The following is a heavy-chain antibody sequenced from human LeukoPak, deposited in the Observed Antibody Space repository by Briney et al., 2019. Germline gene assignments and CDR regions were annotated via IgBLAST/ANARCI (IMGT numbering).Heavy chain of an antibody. CDR3: AIGADYYYMDV. CDR1: GGSISSGDYY. V-gene: IGHV4-30-4*08. Sequence: PSETLSLTCTVSGGSISSGDYYWSWIRQPPGKGLEWIGYIYYSGSTYYNPSLKSRVTISVDTSKNQFSLKLSSVTAADTAVYYCAIGADYYYMDVWGKGTTVTVSS. CDR2: IYYSGST. J-gene: IGHJ6*03.